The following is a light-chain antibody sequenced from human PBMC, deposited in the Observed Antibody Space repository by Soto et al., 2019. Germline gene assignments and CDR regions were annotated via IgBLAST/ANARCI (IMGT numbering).Light chain of an antibody. Sequence: QSVLTQPPSASGSPGQSVTISCTGTSSDVGGYNYVSWYQQHPGKAPKLMISEVSKRPSGVPDRFSGSKSVNTASLTVSGLQAEDEADYYCSSFAGNNNLVFGGATKLTVL. V-gene: IGLV2-8*01. CDR3: SSFAGNNNLV. CDR2: EVS. J-gene: IGLJ2*01. CDR1: SSDVGGYNY.